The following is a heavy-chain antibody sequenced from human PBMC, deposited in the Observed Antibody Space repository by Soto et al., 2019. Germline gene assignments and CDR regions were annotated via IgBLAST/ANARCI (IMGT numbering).Heavy chain of an antibody. CDR1: GFTFSDYY. CDR2: ISSSSSYT. D-gene: IGHD5-18*01. J-gene: IGHJ6*02. Sequence: EGSLRLSCAASGFTFSDYYMSWIRQAPGKGLEWVSYISSSSSYTNYADSVKGRFTISRDNAKNSLYLQMNSLRAEDTAVYYCARGGTVMDYDMDVGGQGTTVTV. CDR3: ARGGTVMDYDMDV. V-gene: IGHV3-11*06.